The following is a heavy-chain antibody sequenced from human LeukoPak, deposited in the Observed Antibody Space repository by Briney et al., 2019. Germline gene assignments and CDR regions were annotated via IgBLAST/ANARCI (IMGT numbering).Heavy chain of an antibody. J-gene: IGHJ4*02. CDR2: ISGSGGST. CDR1: GFTVSSNY. D-gene: IGHD6-13*01. Sequence: PGGSLRLSCAASGFTVSSNYMSWVRQAPGKGLEWVSAISGSGGSTYYADSVKGRFTISRDNSKNTLYLQMNSLRAEDTAVYYCATLSSSWHKFDYWGQGTLVTVSS. V-gene: IGHV3-23*01. CDR3: ATLSSSWHKFDY.